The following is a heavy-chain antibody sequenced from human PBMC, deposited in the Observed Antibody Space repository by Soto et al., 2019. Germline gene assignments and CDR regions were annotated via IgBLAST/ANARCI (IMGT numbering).Heavy chain of an antibody. CDR3: ASWAGQNRDFGGPFDY. CDR2: ISAHTGSA. V-gene: IGHV1-18*04. D-gene: IGHD4-17*01. Sequence: ASVKVSCKASGYTFANYGVGWVRQAPGQGLVWMGWISAHTGSANYAQEFQGRVAVTTDTSTSTASMEVRSLRSDDTAVYYCASWAGQNRDFGGPFDYWGQGTRVTVSS. CDR1: GYTFANYG. J-gene: IGHJ4*02.